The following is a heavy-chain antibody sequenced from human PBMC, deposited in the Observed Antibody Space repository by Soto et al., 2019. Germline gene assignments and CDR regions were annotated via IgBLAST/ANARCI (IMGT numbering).Heavy chain of an antibody. CDR1: GYSITSGYY. CDR3: ARTGPSSGWNYYFDY. J-gene: IGHJ4*02. CDR2: IYHSGST. Sequence: SETLSLTCAVSGYSITSGYYWGWIRQPPGKGLEWIGSIYHSGSTYYNPSLKSRVTISVDTSKNQFSLKLSSVTAADTAVYYCARTGPSSGWNYYFDYWGQGTLVTVSS. V-gene: IGHV4-38-2*01. D-gene: IGHD6-19*01.